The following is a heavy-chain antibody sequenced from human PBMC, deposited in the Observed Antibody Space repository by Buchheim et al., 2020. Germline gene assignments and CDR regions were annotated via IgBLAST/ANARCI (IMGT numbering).Heavy chain of an antibody. CDR1: GFTFSSYW. Sequence: EVQLVESGGGLVQPGGSLRLSCAASGFTFSSYWMSWVRQAPGKGLEWVANIKQDGSEKYYVDSVKGRFTISRDNAKHSLYLQMNSLRAEDTAVYYCARDQHAYSGSYLYDVKWGQGTL. CDR3: ARDQHAYSGSYLYDVK. V-gene: IGHV3-7*01. D-gene: IGHD1-26*01. CDR2: IKQDGSEK. J-gene: IGHJ4*02.